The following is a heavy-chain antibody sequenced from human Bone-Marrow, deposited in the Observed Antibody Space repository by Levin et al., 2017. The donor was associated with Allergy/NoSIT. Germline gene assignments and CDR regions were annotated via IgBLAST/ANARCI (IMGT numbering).Heavy chain of an antibody. Sequence: QPGGSLRLSCAASGFNFSSHAIHWVRQAPGKGLEWVAVIVYDGRNKYYADSVKGRFTISRDNSKNTLYLQMKSLRVEDTAVYYCARDSAAGMGGWFDPWGQGTLVTVSS. CDR1: GFNFSSHA. J-gene: IGHJ5*02. V-gene: IGHV3-30*04. CDR2: IVYDGRNK. D-gene: IGHD6-13*01. CDR3: ARDSAAGMGGWFDP.